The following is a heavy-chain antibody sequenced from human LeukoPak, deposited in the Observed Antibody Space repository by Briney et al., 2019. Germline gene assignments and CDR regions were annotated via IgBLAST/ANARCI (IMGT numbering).Heavy chain of an antibody. V-gene: IGHV1-2*02. CDR1: GYTFTGYY. J-gene: IGHJ4*02. Sequence: ASVKVSCKASGYTFTGYYMHWVRQAPGQGLEWMGWINPNSGGTNYAQKFQGRVTMTRDTSISTAYMELSRLRSDDTAVYYCARAPTSGYSSGWLSYWGQGTLVTVSS. CDR3: ARAPTSGYSSGWLSY. D-gene: IGHD6-19*01. CDR2: INPNSGGT.